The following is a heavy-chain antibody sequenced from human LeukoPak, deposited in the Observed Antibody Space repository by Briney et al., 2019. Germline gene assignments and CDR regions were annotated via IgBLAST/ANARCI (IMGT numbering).Heavy chain of an antibody. CDR1: GFTFSGSA. D-gene: IGHD4-23*01. CDR3: TRRAPGGFDL. CDR2: IRSDAT. V-gene: IGHV3-73*01. Sequence: GGSLRLSCAASGFTFSGSAMHWVRQASGKGLEWVGRIRSDATAYTASVKGRFTISRDDSKNTAYLQMNSLKTEDTAVYYCTRRAPGGFDLWGRGTLVTVSS. J-gene: IGHJ2*01.